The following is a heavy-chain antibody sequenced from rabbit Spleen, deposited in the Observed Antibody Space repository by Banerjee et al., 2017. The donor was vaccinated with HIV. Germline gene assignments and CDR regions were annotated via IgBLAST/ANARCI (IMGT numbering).Heavy chain of an antibody. J-gene: IGHJ4*01. CDR1: GFSFSSDYW. CDR2: IDTGDTAT. CDR3: ARETTGWGGALNV. V-gene: IGHV1S45*01. Sequence: QEQLEESGGDLVEPEGSLTLTCTASGFSFSSDYWIYWVRQAPGKGLEWIACIDTGDTATYDATWAKGRFTISKTASTTVTLQMTSLTAADTATYFCARETTGWGGALNVWYPGTLVTVS. D-gene: IGHD4-1*01.